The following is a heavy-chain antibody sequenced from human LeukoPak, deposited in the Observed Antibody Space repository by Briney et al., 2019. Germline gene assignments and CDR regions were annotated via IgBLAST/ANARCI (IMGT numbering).Heavy chain of an antibody. V-gene: IGHV4-34*01. J-gene: IGHJ4*02. CDR2: INHSGST. CDR1: GGSFSGYY. D-gene: IGHD2-15*01. Sequence: PSETLSLTCAVYGGSFSGYYWSWIRQPPGKGLEWIGEINHSGSTNYNPSLESRVTISVDTSKNQFSLKLSSVTAADTAVYYCARADIVVVVAAVNIVVVSETSRTFDYWGQGTLVTVSS. CDR3: ARADIVVVVAAVNIVVVSETSRTFDY.